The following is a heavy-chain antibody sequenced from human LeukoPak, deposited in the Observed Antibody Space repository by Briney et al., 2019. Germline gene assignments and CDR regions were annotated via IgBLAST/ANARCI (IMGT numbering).Heavy chain of an antibody. J-gene: IGHJ4*02. CDR3: ARDRRTAAGTDC. Sequence: GGSLRLSCAASGFTFSSYSMNWVRQAPGKGLEWVSSISSSSSYIYYADSVKGRFTISRDNAKNSLYLQMNSLRAEDTAVYYCARDRRTAAGTDCWGQGTLVTVSS. CDR2: ISSSSSYI. D-gene: IGHD6-13*01. CDR1: GFTFSSYS. V-gene: IGHV3-21*01.